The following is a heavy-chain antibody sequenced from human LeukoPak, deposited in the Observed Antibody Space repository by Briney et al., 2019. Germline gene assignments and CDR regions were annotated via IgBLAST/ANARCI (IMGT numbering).Heavy chain of an antibody. V-gene: IGHV1-46*01. CDR1: GYTFTSYY. CDR2: INPSGGST. Sequence: ASVKLSCTASGYTFTSYYMHWVRQAPGQGLEWMGIINPSGGSTSYAQKFQGRVTMTRDTSTSTVYMELSSLRSEDTAVYYCARLRFGESPDDYWGQGTMVTDPS. J-gene: IGHJ4*02. D-gene: IGHD3-10*01. CDR3: ARLRFGESPDDY.